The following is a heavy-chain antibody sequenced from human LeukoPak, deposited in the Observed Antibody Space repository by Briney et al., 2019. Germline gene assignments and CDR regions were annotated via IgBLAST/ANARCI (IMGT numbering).Heavy chain of an antibody. J-gene: IGHJ4*02. D-gene: IGHD2-2*01. CDR3: AIERAYRTSGMSADY. Sequence: SQTLSLTCTISGDSVSRNRVAWTWIRQSPSRGLEWLGRTYYRSKWYNDYALFVESRITINPDTSKNQFSLQLNSVTPADTAVYYCAIERAYRTSGMSADYWGQGTLVTVSS. CDR1: GDSVSRNRVA. CDR2: TYYRSKWYN. V-gene: IGHV6-1*01.